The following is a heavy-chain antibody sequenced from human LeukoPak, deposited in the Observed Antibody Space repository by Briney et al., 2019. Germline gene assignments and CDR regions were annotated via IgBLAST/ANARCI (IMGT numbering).Heavy chain of an antibody. CDR3: ARDQLFYYYDSSGYYTPPYYFDY. J-gene: IGHJ4*02. CDR2: INWNGGST. CDR1: GFTFDDYG. V-gene: IGHV3-20*04. Sequence: GGSLRLSCAASGFTFDDYGMSWVRQAPGKGLEWVSGINWNGGSTGYADSVKGRFTISRDNAKNSLYLQMNSLRAEDTALYYCARDQLFYYYDSSGYYTPPYYFDYWGQGTLVTVSS. D-gene: IGHD3-22*01.